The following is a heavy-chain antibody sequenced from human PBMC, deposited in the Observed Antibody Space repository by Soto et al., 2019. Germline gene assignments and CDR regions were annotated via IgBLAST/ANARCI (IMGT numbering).Heavy chain of an antibody. CDR3: ARERSSWLMLGEFNY. V-gene: IGHV4-39*02. J-gene: IGHJ4*02. D-gene: IGHD6-19*01. CDR2: FYYGGST. CDR1: GDSIIGNTHF. Sequence: QLQLQESGPGQVWSSETLSLTCTVSGDSIIGNTHFWGWVRQPPGKGLEWIATFYYGGSTYYNSSLKSRVTVSVDTSKTLFTLNLTSVTAADTAIYFCARERSSWLMLGEFNYWGPGTLVTVSS.